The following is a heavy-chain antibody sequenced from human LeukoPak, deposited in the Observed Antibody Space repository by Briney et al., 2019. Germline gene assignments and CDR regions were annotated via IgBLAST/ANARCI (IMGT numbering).Heavy chain of an antibody. V-gene: IGHV3-48*01. J-gene: IGHJ4*02. Sequence: GGSLRLSCAASGFTFSSYSMNWVRQAPGKGLEWVSYISSSTRIIYYADSVKGRFTISRDNAKNSLYLQMNSLRAEDTAVYYCAREGGWIDYWGQGTLVTVSS. CDR3: AREGGWIDY. CDR2: ISSSTRII. D-gene: IGHD3-16*01. CDR1: GFTFSSYS.